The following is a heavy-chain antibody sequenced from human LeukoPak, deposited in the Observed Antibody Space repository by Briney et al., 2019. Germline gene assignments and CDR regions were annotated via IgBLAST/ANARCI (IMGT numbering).Heavy chain of an antibody. V-gene: IGHV3-23*01. CDR1: GFTFSSYA. D-gene: IGHD6-19*01. J-gene: IGHJ4*02. CDR2: ISGSGGST. CDR3: ANLPSAPPYSSGWYVDY. Sequence: GGSLRLSCAASGFTFSSYAMSWVRQAPGKGLEWVSAISGSGGSTYYADSVKGRFTISRDNSKNTLYLQMNSLRAEDTAVYYCANLPSAPPYSSGWYVDYWGQGTLVTVSS.